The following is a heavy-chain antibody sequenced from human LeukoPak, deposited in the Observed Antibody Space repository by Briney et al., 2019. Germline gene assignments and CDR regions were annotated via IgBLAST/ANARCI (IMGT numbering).Heavy chain of an antibody. V-gene: IGHV4-31*03. Sequence: PSETLSLTCTVSGGSIRSGGYYWSWIRQHPGKGLEGIGYIYYSGSTYYNPSLKSRVTISVDTSKNQFSLKLSSVTAADTAVYYCTRLEDYYYGMDVWGQGTTVTVSS. CDR1: GGSIRSGGYY. CDR2: IYYSGST. CDR3: TRLEDYYYGMDV. J-gene: IGHJ6*02.